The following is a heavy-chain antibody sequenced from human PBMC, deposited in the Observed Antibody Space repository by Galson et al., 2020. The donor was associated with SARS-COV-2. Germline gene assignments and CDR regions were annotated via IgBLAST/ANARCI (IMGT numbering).Heavy chain of an antibody. CDR1: GFTFSSYA. V-gene: IGHV3-30*04. D-gene: IGHD3-9*01. J-gene: IGHJ6*02. Sequence: GGSLRLSCAASGFTFSSYAMHWVRQAPGKGLEWVAVISYDGSNKYYADSVKGRFTISRDNSKNTLYLQMNSLRAEDTAVYYCARDPEYYDILSGYSKEPYYHYDYGMDVWGQGTTVTVSS. CDR2: ISYDGSNK. CDR3: ARDPEYYDILSGYSKEPYYHYDYGMDV.